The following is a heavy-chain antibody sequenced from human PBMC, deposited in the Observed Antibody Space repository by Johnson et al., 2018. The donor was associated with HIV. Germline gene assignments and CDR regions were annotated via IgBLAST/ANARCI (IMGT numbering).Heavy chain of an antibody. CDR3: AREFIASAAVRAFGI. J-gene: IGHJ3*02. CDR1: GLTLSDYY. Sequence: QVQLVESGGGLVKPGGSLRLSCAAPGLTLSDYYMTWIRQAPGKGLEWVSYISSSGSTMYYADSVKGRFTISRDNAKNSLYLQMNRLRAEDTAVYYWAREFIASAAVRAFGIWGQGTMVTVSS. D-gene: IGHD6-13*01. CDR2: ISSSGSTM. V-gene: IGHV3-11*01.